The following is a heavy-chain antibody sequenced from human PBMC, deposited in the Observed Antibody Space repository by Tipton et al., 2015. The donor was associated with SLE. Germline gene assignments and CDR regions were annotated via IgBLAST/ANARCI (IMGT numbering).Heavy chain of an antibody. D-gene: IGHD5-18*01. CDR1: GYTFTSYG. CDR2: ISAYNGNT. V-gene: IGHV1-18*01. J-gene: IGHJ6*02. Sequence: QVQLVQSGPEVKKPGASVKVSCKASGYTFTSYGISWVRQAPGQGLEWMGWISAYNGNTNYAQKLQGRVTMTTDTSTSTAYMELRSLRSDDTAVYYCARDRRTAIVYYYYGMDVWGQGTTVTVSS. CDR3: ARDRRTAIVYYYYGMDV.